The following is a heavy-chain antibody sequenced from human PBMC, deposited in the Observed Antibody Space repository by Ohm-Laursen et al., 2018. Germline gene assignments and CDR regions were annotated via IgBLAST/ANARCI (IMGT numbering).Heavy chain of an antibody. V-gene: IGHV3-30*18. J-gene: IGHJ4*02. CDR2: ISYDGSNK. CDR1: GFTFSSYG. Sequence: SLRLSCTAPGFTFSSYGMHWVRQAPGKGLEWVAVISYDGSNKYYADSVKGRFTISRDNSKNTLYLQMNSLRAEDTAVYYCAKVWQQLVFDYWGQGTLVTVSS. CDR3: AKVWQQLVFDY. D-gene: IGHD6-13*01.